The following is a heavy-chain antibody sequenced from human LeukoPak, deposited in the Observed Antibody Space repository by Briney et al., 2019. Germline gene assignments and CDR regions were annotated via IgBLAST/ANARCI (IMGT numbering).Heavy chain of an antibody. CDR2: INPNSGGT. V-gene: IGHV1-2*02. D-gene: IGHD6-13*01. CDR3: ARDIRQQLVLGWFDP. Sequence: ASVKVSCKASGYTFTGYYMHWGRQAPGQGLEWMGWINPNSGGTNYAQKFQGRVTMTRDTSISTAYMELSRLRSDDTAVYYYARDIRQQLVLGWFDPWGQGTLVTVSS. J-gene: IGHJ5*02. CDR1: GYTFTGYY.